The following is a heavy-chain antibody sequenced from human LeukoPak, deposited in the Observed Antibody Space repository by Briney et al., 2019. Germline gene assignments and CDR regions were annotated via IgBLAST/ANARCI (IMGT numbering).Heavy chain of an antibody. CDR3: ARGGYSYGSDPYYYYGMDV. CDR1: GFTFSDYS. CDR2: ISSSSRYI. D-gene: IGHD5-12*01. V-gene: IGHV3-21*01. Sequence: GGSLRLSCAASGFTFSDYSMNWVRQAPGKGLEWVSSISSSSRYIYYADSERGRFTISRDNAKNSVYLQMNSLRADDTAVYYCARGGYSYGSDPYYYYGMDVWGQGTTVTVSS. J-gene: IGHJ6*02.